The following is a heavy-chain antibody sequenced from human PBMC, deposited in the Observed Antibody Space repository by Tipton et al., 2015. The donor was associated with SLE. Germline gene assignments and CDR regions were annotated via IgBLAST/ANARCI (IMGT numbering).Heavy chain of an antibody. V-gene: IGHV4-39*01. CDR1: GGSISSGSYY. CDR2: IYYSGST. J-gene: IGHJ4*02. D-gene: IGHD3-3*01. Sequence: TLSLTCTVSGGSISSGSYYWGWIRQPPGKGLEWIGSIYYSGSTYYNPSLKSRVTISVDTSKNQFSLKLSSVTAADTAVYYCARHFNGFRGSASGYPGYFDYWGQGTLVTVSS. CDR3: ARHFNGFRGSASGYPGYFDY.